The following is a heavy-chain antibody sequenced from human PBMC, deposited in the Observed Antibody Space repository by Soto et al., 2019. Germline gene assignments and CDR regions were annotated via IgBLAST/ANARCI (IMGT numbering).Heavy chain of an antibody. CDR1: GFTFDDYT. CDR3: AKGGDNSGGARDTVPGMEV. J-gene: IGHJ6*02. V-gene: IGHV3-43*01. D-gene: IGHD6-19*01. Sequence: LRLSCAASGFTFDDYTMHWVRQAPGKGLEWVSLISWDGGSTYYADSVKGRFTISRDNSKNSLYLQMNSLRTEDTALYHCAKGGDNSGGARDTVPGMEVRSQETTDIVCS. CDR2: ISWDGGST.